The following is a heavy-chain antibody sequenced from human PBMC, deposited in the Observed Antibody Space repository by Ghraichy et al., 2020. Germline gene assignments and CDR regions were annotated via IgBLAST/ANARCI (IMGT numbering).Heavy chain of an antibody. Sequence: ASVKVSCKASGYTFTSYDINWVRQATGQGLEWMGWMNPNSGNTGYAQKFQGRVTMTRNTSISTAYMELSSLRSEDTAVYYCARGWGWPHPYGMDVWGQGTTVTVSS. CDR1: GYTFTSYD. CDR2: MNPNSGNT. V-gene: IGHV1-8*01. D-gene: IGHD5-24*01. CDR3: ARGWGWPHPYGMDV. J-gene: IGHJ6*02.